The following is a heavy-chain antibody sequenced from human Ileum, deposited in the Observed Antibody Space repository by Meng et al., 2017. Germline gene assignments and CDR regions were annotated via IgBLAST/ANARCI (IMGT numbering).Heavy chain of an antibody. CDR2: ISWNSGSI. CDR1: GFTFDDYA. Sequence: SLKLSCAASGFTFDDYAMHWVRQAPGKGLEWVSGISWNSGSIGYADSVKGRFTISRENAKNSLYLQMNSLRAEDTALYYCAKGFSRATFRSAFDIWGQGTMVTVSS. D-gene: IGHD5-24*01. CDR3: AKGFSRATFRSAFDI. J-gene: IGHJ3*02. V-gene: IGHV3-9*01.